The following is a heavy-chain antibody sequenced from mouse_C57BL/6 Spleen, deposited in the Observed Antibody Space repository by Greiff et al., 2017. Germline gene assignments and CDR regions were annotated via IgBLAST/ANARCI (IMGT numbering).Heavy chain of an antibody. J-gene: IGHJ2*01. CDR3: TRRRYGLQVATDY. D-gene: IGHD1-1*01. CDR1: GYTFTDYE. V-gene: IGHV1-15*01. Sequence: QVQLKQSGAELVRPGASVTLSCKASGYTFTDYEMHWVKQTPVHGLEWIGAIDPETGGTAYNQKFKGKAILTADKSSSTAYMELRSLTSEDSAVYYCTRRRYGLQVATDYWGQGTTLTVSS. CDR2: IDPETGGT.